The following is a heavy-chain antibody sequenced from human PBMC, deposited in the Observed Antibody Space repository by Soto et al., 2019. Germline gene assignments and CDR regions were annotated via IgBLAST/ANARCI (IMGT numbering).Heavy chain of an antibody. CDR3: AFLTGYLLQS. CDR2: FIPILGIA. Sequence: QVQLVQSGAEVKKPGSSVKVSCKASGGTFSSYTISWVRQAPGQGLEWMGRFIPILGIANYAQKFQGRVTITADKSTSTAYMELSSLRSEDTAVYYCAFLTGYLLQSWGQGTLVTVSS. CDR1: GGTFSSYT. J-gene: IGHJ5*02. D-gene: IGHD3-9*01. V-gene: IGHV1-69*02.